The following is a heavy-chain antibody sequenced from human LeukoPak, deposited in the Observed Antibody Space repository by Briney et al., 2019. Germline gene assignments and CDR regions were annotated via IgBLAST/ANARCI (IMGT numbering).Heavy chain of an antibody. V-gene: IGHV3-48*03. CDR2: ISSSGSTI. J-gene: IGHJ4*02. D-gene: IGHD6-19*01. Sequence: PGGSLRLSCVASGFTFSSYEMNWVRQAPGKGLEWVSYISSSGSTIYYADSVKGRFTISRDNAKNSLYLQMNSLRAEDTAVYYCARDPSQPYSSPYYFDYWGQGTLVTVSS. CDR3: ARDPSQPYSSPYYFDY. CDR1: GFTFSSYE.